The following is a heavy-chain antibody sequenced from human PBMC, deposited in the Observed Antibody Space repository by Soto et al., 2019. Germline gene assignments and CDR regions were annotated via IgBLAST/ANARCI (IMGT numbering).Heavy chain of an antibody. Sequence: QVQLAQSGAEERKPGASVKVSCEATGYTFTAYAMHWVRQAPGQRLEWMGWINPANGNTKYSQKFQGRLTITSATSANTFYRELNSLTSEDTAMYYCTRSAISPYGGLIGPFDYWGQGNLVTVSS. CDR1: GYTFTAYA. CDR3: TRSAISPYGGLIGPFDY. CDR2: INPANGNT. D-gene: IGHD3-16*02. V-gene: IGHV1-3*05. J-gene: IGHJ4*02.